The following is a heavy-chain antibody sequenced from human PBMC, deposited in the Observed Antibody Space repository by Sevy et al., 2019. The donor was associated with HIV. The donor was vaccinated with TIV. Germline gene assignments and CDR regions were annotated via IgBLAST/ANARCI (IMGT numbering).Heavy chain of an antibody. CDR1: GYTFTSYG. CDR3: ARGYYDFWSGYYRRDAFDI. J-gene: IGHJ3*02. V-gene: IGHV1-18*01. CDR2: IRAYNGNT. D-gene: IGHD3-3*01. Sequence: ASVKVSCTASGYTFTSYGISWVRQAPGQGLEWMGWIRAYNGNTNYAQKLQGRVTLTTDTSTSTAYMELRSLRSDDTAVYYCARGYYDFWSGYYRRDAFDIWGQGTMVTVSS.